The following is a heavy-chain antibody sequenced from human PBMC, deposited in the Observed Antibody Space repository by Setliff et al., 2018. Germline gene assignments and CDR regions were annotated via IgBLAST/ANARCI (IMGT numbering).Heavy chain of an antibody. CDR2: INAANGKT. CDR1: GYTFTSYG. D-gene: IGHD2-15*01. V-gene: IGHV1-3*01. J-gene: IGHJ4*02. CDR3: ASAEVVVAP. Sequence: ASVKVSCKASGYTFTSYGVHWVRQAPGQRLEWMGWINAANGKTKYSQKFQGRVTITRDTSASTVYMELSSLRYEDTAVYYCASAEVVVAPWGQGTLVTVS.